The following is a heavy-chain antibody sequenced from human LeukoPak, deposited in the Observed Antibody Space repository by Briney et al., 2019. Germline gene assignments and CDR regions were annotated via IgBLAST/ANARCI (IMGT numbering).Heavy chain of an antibody. D-gene: IGHD6-13*01. J-gene: IGHJ3*02. Sequence: GGSLRLSCAASGFTFSSYGMHWVRQAPGKGLEWVAFIRYDGSNKYYADSVKGRFTISRDNSKNTLYLQMNSLRAEDTAVYYCAKGPVAYSSSWYYPDAFDIWGQGTMVTVSS. CDR3: AKGPVAYSSSWYYPDAFDI. CDR2: IRYDGSNK. CDR1: GFTFSSYG. V-gene: IGHV3-30*02.